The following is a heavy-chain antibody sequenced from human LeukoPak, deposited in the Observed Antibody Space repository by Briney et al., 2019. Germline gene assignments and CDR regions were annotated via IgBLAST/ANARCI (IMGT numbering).Heavy chain of an antibody. CDR3: ARESITGDRDFDY. Sequence: PGGSLRLSCAASGFNLSNNYMSWVRQAPGKGLEWVSVIYSGGKTYYADSVKGRFIISRDNSKNSLYLLMNSLRADDTAVYYCARESITGDRDFDYWGQGTLITVSS. CDR2: IYSGGKT. D-gene: IGHD7-27*01. J-gene: IGHJ4*02. V-gene: IGHV3-53*01. CDR1: GFNLSNNY.